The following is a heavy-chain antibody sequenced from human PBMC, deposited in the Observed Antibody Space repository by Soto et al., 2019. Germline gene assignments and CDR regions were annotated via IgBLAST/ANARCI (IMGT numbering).Heavy chain of an antibody. V-gene: IGHV3-30*04. CDR3: ARDQSTSCYDY. J-gene: IGHJ4*02. Sequence: GGSLRLSCAASGFTFSSYAMHWVRQAPGKGLEWVAVISYDGSNKYYADSVKGRFTISRDNSKNTLYLQMNSLRAEDTAVYYCARDQSTSCYDYWGQGTLVIVSS. CDR2: ISYDGSNK. D-gene: IGHD2-2*01. CDR1: GFTFSSYA.